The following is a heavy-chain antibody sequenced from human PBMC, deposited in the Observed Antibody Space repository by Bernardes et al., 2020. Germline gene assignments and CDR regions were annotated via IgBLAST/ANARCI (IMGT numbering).Heavy chain of an antibody. CDR2: ISGSGGST. V-gene: IGHV3-23*01. CDR3: AKLGRRDIVVVVAATAGYFQH. J-gene: IGHJ1*01. Sequence: GSLRLSCAASGFTFSSYAMSWVRQAPGKGLEWVSAISGSGGSTYYADSVKGRFTISRDNSKNTLYLQMNSLRAEDTAVYYCAKLGRRDIVVVVAATAGYFQHWGQGTLVTVSS. CDR1: GFTFSSYA. D-gene: IGHD2-15*01.